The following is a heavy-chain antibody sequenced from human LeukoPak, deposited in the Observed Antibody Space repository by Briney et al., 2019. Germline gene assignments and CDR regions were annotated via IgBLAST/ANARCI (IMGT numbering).Heavy chain of an antibody. CDR2: IYTSGST. D-gene: IGHD6-19*01. V-gene: IGHV4-61*02. CDR1: GGSISSGSYY. CDR3: ARRMREQWLVRAFDS. J-gene: IGHJ3*02. Sequence: SQTLSLTCTVSGGSISSGSYYWSWIRQPAGKGLEWIGRIYTSGSTNYNPSLKSRVTISVDTSKNQFSLKLSSVTAADTAVYYCARRMREQWLVRAFDSWGQGTLVTVSS.